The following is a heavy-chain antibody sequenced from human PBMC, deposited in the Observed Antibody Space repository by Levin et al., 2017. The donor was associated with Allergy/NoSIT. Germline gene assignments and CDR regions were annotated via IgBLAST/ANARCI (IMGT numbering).Heavy chain of an antibody. CDR2: ISGSDGNT. Sequence: SCAASGFTFSSYAMSWVRQAPGKGLEWVSAISGSDGNTYYADSVKGRFTISRDNSKNTLYLQMNSLRAEDTAVYYCAKEFRVDYYGSGDAFDIWGQGTMVTVSS. J-gene: IGHJ3*02. CDR3: AKEFRVDYYGSGDAFDI. CDR1: GFTFSSYA. D-gene: IGHD3-10*01. V-gene: IGHV3-23*01.